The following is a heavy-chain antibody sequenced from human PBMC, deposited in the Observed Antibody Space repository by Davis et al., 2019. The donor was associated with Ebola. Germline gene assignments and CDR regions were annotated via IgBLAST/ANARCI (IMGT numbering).Heavy chain of an antibody. CDR1: GYTFTGYY. J-gene: IGHJ4*02. Sequence: SVKVSCKASGYTFTGYYMHWVRQAPGQGLEWMGRINPILGVADYAQKFQGRVTITADKSTVTAFLKLISLRSEDTAVYYCSKQGFSGYNYFDSWGQGTLVTVSS. D-gene: IGHD5-12*01. V-gene: IGHV1-69*02. CDR3: SKQGFSGYNYFDS. CDR2: INPILGVA.